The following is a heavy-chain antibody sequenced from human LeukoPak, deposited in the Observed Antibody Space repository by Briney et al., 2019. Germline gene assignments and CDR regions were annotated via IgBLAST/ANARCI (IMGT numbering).Heavy chain of an antibody. CDR1: GFIFSSDW. CDR2: INQAGSEK. Sequence: QPGRSLRLSCAASGFIFSSDWMSWVRQAPGKGLEWVANINQAGSEKYYVVSVKGRFTISRDNAKNSLFLQMNSLRAEDTAVYFCARVVVGVTNRFDPWGQGTLVIVSS. V-gene: IGHV3-7*05. J-gene: IGHJ5*02. D-gene: IGHD2-15*01. CDR3: ARVVVGVTNRFDP.